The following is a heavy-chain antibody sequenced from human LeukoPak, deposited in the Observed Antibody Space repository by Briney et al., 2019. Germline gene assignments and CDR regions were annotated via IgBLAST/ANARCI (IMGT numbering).Heavy chain of an antibody. CDR1: GHTFTGYY. V-gene: IGHV1-2*02. Sequence: ASVKVSCKASGHTFTGYYMHWVRQAPGQGLEWMGWINPNSGGTNYAQKFQGRVTMTRDTSISTAYMELSRLRSDDTAVYYCARGTLKRRGYYDSSGYYLPPDYWGQGTLVTVSS. CDR3: ARGTLKRRGYYDSSGYYLPPDY. CDR2: INPNSGGT. J-gene: IGHJ4*02. D-gene: IGHD3-22*01.